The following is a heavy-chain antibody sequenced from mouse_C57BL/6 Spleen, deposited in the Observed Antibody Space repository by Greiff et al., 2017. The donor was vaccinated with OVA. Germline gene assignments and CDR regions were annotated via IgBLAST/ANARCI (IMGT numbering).Heavy chain of an antibody. Sequence: VKLQESGAELARPGASVKMSCKASGYTFTSYTMHWVKQRPGQGLEWIGYINPSSGYTKYNQKFKDKATLTADKSSSTAYMQLSSLTSEDSAVYYCARRDNLYAMDYWGQGTSVTVSS. D-gene: IGHD3-3*01. V-gene: IGHV1-4*01. CDR1: GYTFTSYT. CDR2: INPSSGYT. J-gene: IGHJ4*01. CDR3: ARRDNLYAMDY.